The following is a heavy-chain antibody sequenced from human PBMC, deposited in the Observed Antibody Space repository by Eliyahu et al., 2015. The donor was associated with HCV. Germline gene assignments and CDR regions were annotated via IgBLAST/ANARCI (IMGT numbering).Heavy chain of an antibody. CDR3: ASGGGGIAVAGTGGWFDP. J-gene: IGHJ5*02. CDR1: GGSITTYY. D-gene: IGHD6-19*01. Sequence: QVQLQESGPGLVQPSETLSLTCTVSGGSITTYYWSWIRQPPGKGLQWIGYIHYSGSTNYNPXLKSRVTISVDTSKXQFSLKLSSVTAADTAVYYCASGGGGIAVAGTGGWFDPWGQGTLVTVSS. CDR2: IHYSGST. V-gene: IGHV4-59*01.